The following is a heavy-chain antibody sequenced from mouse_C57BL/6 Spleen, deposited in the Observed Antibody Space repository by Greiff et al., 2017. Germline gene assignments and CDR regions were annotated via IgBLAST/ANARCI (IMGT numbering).Heavy chain of an antibody. CDR2: IDPSDSYT. V-gene: IGHV1-50*01. D-gene: IGHD2-12*01. Sequence: QVQLQQPGAELVKPGASVKLSCKASGYTFTSYWMQWVKQRPGQGLEWIGEIDPSDSYTNYNQKFKGKATLTVDTSSSTAYMQLSSLTSEDSAVYYCARGKGAYYSPYYAMAYWGQGTSVTVSS. J-gene: IGHJ4*01. CDR1: GYTFTSYW. CDR3: ARGKGAYYSPYYAMAY.